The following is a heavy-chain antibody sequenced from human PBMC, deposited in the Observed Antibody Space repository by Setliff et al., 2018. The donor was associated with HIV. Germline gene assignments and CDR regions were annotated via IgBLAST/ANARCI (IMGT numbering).Heavy chain of an antibody. V-gene: IGHV1-3*04. Sequence: ASVKVSCKASGYTFTSYAMHWVRQAPGQRLEWMGWINTGNGNTKYSQKFQGRVTITRDTSASTAYMELSSLRSEDTAVYYCARARTQQHGRGYYYYYYMDVGGKGTTVTVSS. CDR1: GYTFTSYA. D-gene: IGHD6-13*01. J-gene: IGHJ6*03. CDR3: ARARTQQHGRGYYYYYYMDV. CDR2: INTGNGNT.